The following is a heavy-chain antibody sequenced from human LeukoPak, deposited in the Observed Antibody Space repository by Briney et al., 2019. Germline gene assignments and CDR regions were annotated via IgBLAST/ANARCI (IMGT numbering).Heavy chain of an antibody. CDR3: AKGGRSSWFLVEEFDY. CDR1: GYTFTGYY. CDR2: INPNSGGT. D-gene: IGHD6-13*01. J-gene: IGHJ4*02. Sequence: ASVKVSCKASGYTFTGYYMHWVRQAPGQRLEWMGWINPNSGGTNYAQKFQGRVTMTRDTSISTAYMELSRLRSDDTAVYYCAKGGRSSWFLVEEFDYWGQGTPVIVSS. V-gene: IGHV1-2*02.